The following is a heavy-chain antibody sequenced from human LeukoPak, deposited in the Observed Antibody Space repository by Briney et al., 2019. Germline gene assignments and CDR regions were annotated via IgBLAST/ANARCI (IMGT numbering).Heavy chain of an antibody. V-gene: IGHV1-2*02. CDR3: ARDGYSYGWSPGAIDY. Sequence: ASVKVSCKAPGYTFTGYYMHWVRQAPGQGLEWMGWINPNSGGTNYAQKFQGRVTMTRDTFISTAYMELSRLRSDDTAVYYCARDGYSYGWSPGAIDYWGQGTLVTVSS. J-gene: IGHJ4*02. CDR2: INPNSGGT. D-gene: IGHD5-18*01. CDR1: GYTFTGYY.